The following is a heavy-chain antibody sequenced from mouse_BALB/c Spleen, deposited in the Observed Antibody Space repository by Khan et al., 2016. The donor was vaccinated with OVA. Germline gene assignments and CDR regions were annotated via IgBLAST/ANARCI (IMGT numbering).Heavy chain of an antibody. D-gene: IGHD1-2*01. CDR2: INPNTDNT. CDR3: ARGYGFFAY. J-gene: IGHJ3*01. Sequence: MQLEESGPDLVKPGASVKISCKASGYSFTAYYMNWVKLSPGKSLECIGRINPNTDNTNYNQKFKGKAIFTVDTSSCTAYMELRSLTSEDSAVYFSARGYGFFAYWGQGTLVTVSA. CDR1: GYSFTAYY. V-gene: IGHV1-26*01.